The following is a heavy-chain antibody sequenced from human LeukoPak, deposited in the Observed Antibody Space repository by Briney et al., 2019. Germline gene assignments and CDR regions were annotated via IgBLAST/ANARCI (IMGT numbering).Heavy chain of an antibody. Sequence: SETLSLTCTVSGCSVSSGSYYWSWIRQPPGKGLEWIGYIYYSGSTYYNPSLKSRATISVDTSKNQFSLKLSSVTAADTAVYYCARQDGPHFDYWGQGTLVTVSS. J-gene: IGHJ4*02. CDR1: GCSVSSGSYY. CDR2: IYYSGST. CDR3: ARQDGPHFDY. V-gene: IGHV4-39*01.